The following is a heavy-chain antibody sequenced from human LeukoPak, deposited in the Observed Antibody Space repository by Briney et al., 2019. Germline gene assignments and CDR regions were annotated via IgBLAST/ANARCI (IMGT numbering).Heavy chain of an antibody. V-gene: IGHV3-73*01. CDR2: IRSKTNNYAT. CDR1: GFTFSGSA. J-gene: IGHJ4*02. D-gene: IGHD1-26*01. CDR3: TRRTDSGSPNFDY. Sequence: GGSLKLSCAASGFTFSGSAIHWVRQAYGKGLEWVGRIRSKTNNYATTYGASVKGRFTISRDDSKSTAYLQMNSLKIDDTAVYYCTRRTDSGSPNFDYWGQGTLITVSS.